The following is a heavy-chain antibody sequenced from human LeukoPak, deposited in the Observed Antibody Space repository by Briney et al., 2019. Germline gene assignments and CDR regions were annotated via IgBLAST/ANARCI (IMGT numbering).Heavy chain of an antibody. CDR3: RYYDILTGSYQPDY. CDR2: IRSKANNYAT. Sequence: GGSLRLSCAASGFTFSGSAMHWVRQVSGKGLEWVGRIRSKANNYATAYAASVKGRFTISRDDSKNTAYLQMNSLKTEDTAVYYCRYYDILTGSYQPDYWGQGTLVTVSS. J-gene: IGHJ4*02. D-gene: IGHD3-9*01. CDR1: GFTFSGSA. V-gene: IGHV3-73*01.